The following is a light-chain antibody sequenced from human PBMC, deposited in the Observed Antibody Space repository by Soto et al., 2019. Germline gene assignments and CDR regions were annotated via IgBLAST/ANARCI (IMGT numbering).Light chain of an antibody. Sequence: IRMSQSPSSLSASTGDRVTITCRASQSISTYLNWYQQRPGKAPKLLIYSASSLQSGVPSRFSGGGSGTDFTLTITTLQPEDFATYSCQQSFSTPGLPFGGGSKV. CDR1: QSISTY. CDR3: QQSFSTPGLP. J-gene: IGKJ4*01. CDR2: SAS. V-gene: IGKV1-39*01.